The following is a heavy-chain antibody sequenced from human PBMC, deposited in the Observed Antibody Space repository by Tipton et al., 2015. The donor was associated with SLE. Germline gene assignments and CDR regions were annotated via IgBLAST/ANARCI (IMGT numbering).Heavy chain of an antibody. CDR2: ISSGSHTI. D-gene: IGHD4/OR15-4a*01. J-gene: IGHJ4*02. V-gene: IGHV3-48*03. CDR3: TGPRGADMKRGDF. CDR1: DFAFRTYD. Sequence: GSLRLSCAASDFAFRTYDMNWVRQAPGMGPQWISYISSGSHTIYYADSVKGRFTISRDNVKNTLYLQMTNLRVDDTAVYYCTGPRGADMKRGDFWGQGTLVAVSS.